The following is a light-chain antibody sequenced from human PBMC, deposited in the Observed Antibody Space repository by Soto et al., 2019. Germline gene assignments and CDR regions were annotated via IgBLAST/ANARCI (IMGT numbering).Light chain of an antibody. Sequence: DIQMTQSPSTLSASIGDRVTITSPASQSISSWLAWYQQKKGKAPKILIYGASTLQSGVPARFSGSGYGTDFNLTISNLQPEDFATYYCQQLNAYPLTFGQGTRLEIK. CDR2: GAS. V-gene: IGKV1-5*01. CDR1: QSISSW. J-gene: IGKJ5*01. CDR3: QQLNAYPLT.